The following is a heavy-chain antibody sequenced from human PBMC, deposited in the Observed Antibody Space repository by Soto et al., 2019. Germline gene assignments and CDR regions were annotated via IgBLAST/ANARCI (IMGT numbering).Heavy chain of an antibody. CDR2: IYYSGST. V-gene: IGHV4-59*08. J-gene: IGHJ5*02. CDR3: ARQKTEYYYGSGTPTSWFDP. D-gene: IGHD3-10*01. Sequence: SETLSLTCTVSVGSISSYYWSWIRQPPGKGLEWIGSIYYSGSTNYNPSLKSRVTISVDTSKNQFSLKLSSVTAADTAVYYCARQKTEYYYGSGTPTSWFDPWGQGTLVTVSS. CDR1: VGSISSYY.